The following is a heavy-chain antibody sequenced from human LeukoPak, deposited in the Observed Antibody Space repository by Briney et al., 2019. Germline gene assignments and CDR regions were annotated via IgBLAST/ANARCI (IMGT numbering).Heavy chain of an antibody. CDR3: ARRRLEILWGSYRYPPYYFDY. CDR2: IYHSGST. CDR1: GGSFSGYY. V-gene: IGHV4-34*01. J-gene: IGHJ4*02. Sequence: SETLSLTCAVYGGSFSGYYWSWIRQPPGKGLEWIGEIYHSGSTNYNPSLKSRITISVDTSKNQFSLKLSSVTAADTAVYYCARRRLEILWGSYRYPPYYFDYWGQGTLVTVSS. D-gene: IGHD3-16*02.